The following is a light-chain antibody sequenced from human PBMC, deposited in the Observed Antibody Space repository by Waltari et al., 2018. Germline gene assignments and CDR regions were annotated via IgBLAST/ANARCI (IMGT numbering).Light chain of an antibody. J-gene: IGKJ3*01. CDR1: QSVDIY. V-gene: IGKV3-11*01. CDR3: QHRGHWPPDAT. CDR2: DAS. Sequence: IVLTQSPATLSLSPGERATLSCRASQSVDIYLAWYQQKPGQAPRLLLYDASTRATGIPARFSGSGSGTDFTLTISSLEPEDFAVYYCQHRGHWPPDATFGPGTKVDIK.